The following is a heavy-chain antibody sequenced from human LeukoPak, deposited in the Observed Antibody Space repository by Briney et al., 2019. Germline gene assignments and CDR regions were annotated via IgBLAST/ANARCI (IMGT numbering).Heavy chain of an antibody. CDR2: INPNSGGT. CDR3: ARDRTGALFFDY. V-gene: IGHV1-2*06. CDR1: GYTFTDYF. Sequence: EASVKVSCKASGYTFTDYFMHWVRQAPGQGLERMGRINPNSGGTNYAQKFQGRVTMTRDTSISTAYMELSGLRSDDTAVYYCARDRTGALFFDYWGQGTLVTVSS. D-gene: IGHD2-8*02. J-gene: IGHJ4*02.